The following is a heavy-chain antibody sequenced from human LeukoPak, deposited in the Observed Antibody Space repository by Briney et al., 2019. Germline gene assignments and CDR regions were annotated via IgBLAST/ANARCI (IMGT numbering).Heavy chain of an antibody. CDR3: AKGAKGAWELIPRVFDY. CDR2: IYYSGST. J-gene: IGHJ4*02. D-gene: IGHD1-26*01. CDR1: GGSISSYY. Sequence: SETLSLTCTVSGGSISSYYWSWIRQPPGKGLEWIGYIYYSGSTNYNPSLKSRVTISVDTSKNQFSLKLSSVTAADTAVYYCAKGAKGAWELIPRVFDYWGQGTLVTVSS. V-gene: IGHV4-59*08.